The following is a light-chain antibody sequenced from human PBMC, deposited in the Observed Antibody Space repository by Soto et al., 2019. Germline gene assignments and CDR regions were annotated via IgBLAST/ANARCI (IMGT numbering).Light chain of an antibody. CDR2: GAS. V-gene: IGKV3-15*01. CDR3: QHYNNWPPMYT. J-gene: IGKJ2*01. CDR1: QSVSDN. Sequence: EIVMTQSPAALSVSPGERATLSCRASQSVSDNLAWYQHKPGQAPRLLIYGASTRATGVPARFSGSGSGTEFPLTVSSLQSEDFAVYYCQHYNNWPPMYTVGQGTKLEIK.